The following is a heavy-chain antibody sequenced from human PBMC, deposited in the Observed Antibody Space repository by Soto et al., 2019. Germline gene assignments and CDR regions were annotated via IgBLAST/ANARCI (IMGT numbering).Heavy chain of an antibody. Sequence: PSETLSLTCTVTGRSISSSSYYWGWIRQPPGKGLEWIGSIYYSGSTYYNPSLKSRVTISVDTSKNQFSLKLSSVTAADTAVYYRASQYYDFWSGHNNWFDPWGQGTLVTVSS. J-gene: IGHJ5*02. D-gene: IGHD3-3*01. CDR3: ASQYYDFWSGHNNWFDP. V-gene: IGHV4-39*01. CDR1: GRSISSSSYY. CDR2: IYYSGST.